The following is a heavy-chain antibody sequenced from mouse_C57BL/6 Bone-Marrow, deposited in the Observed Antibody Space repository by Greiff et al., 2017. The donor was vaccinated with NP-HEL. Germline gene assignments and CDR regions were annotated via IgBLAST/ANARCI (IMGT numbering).Heavy chain of an antibody. CDR2: INPYNGDN. CDR3: ARSGDYHYFDY. D-gene: IGHD2-4*01. Sequence: VQGVESGPELVKPGDSVKISCKASGYSFTGYFMNWVMQSHGKSLEWIGRINPYNGDNFYNQKFKGKATLTVDKSSSTAHMELRSLTSEDSAVYYCARSGDYHYFDYWGQGTTLTVSS. J-gene: IGHJ2*01. CDR1: GYSFTGYF. V-gene: IGHV1-20*01.